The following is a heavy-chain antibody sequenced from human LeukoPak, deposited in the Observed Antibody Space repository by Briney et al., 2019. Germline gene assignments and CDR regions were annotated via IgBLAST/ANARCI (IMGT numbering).Heavy chain of an antibody. Sequence: SETLSLTCTVSGGSISSYYWSWIRQPPGKGLEWIGYIYTSGSTNYNPSLKSRVTISVDTSKNQFSLKLSSVTAADTAVYYCARQVIVLRDGYNFGYYFDYWGQGTLVTVSS. J-gene: IGHJ4*02. CDR2: IYTSGST. CDR3: ARQVIVLRDGYNFGYYFDY. CDR1: GGSISSYY. V-gene: IGHV4-4*09. D-gene: IGHD5-24*01.